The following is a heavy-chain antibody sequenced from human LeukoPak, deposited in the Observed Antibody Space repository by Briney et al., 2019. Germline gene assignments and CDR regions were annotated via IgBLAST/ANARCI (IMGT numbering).Heavy chain of an antibody. CDR1: GGSFSGYY. J-gene: IGHJ4*02. CDR2: INHSGST. V-gene: IGHV4-34*01. Sequence: SETLSLTCAVYGGSFSGYYWSWIRQPPGKGLEWIREINHSGSTNYNPSLKSRVTISVDTSKNQFSLKLSSVTAADTAVYYCARGPVSYNWNYGLFDYWGKGTLVTVSS. D-gene: IGHD1-7*01. CDR3: ARGPVSYNWNYGLFDY.